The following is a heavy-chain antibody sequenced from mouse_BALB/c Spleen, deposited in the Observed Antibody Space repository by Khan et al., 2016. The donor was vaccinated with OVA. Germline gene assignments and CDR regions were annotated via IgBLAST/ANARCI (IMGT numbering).Heavy chain of an antibody. CDR3: ARDGSISWFAY. D-gene: IGHD1-1*01. V-gene: IGHV1S135*01. CDR2: IDPFNDDT. J-gene: IGHJ3*01. CDR1: GYSFTTYY. Sequence: IQLVQSGPELMKPGASVKISCKASGYSFTTYYIHWVKQSHGKSLEWIGYIDPFNDDTNYNQKFKGKATLTVDKSSSTAYMHLSSLKSEDSAVYYCARDGSISWFAYWGQGTLVTVSA.